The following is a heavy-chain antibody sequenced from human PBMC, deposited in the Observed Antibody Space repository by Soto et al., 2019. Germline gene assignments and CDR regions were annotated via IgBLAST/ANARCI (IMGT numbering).Heavy chain of an antibody. J-gene: IGHJ4*02. CDR2: INKDGSEK. CDR3: ATRPCEVNYYGVFDY. Sequence: AGGSLRLSCEASGYTFTTCWMTWLRQAPGKGREWVANINKDGSEKFYVDSVKGRFTISRDNAKNSLFLQMNSLRAEDTAVYYCATRPCEVNYYGVFDYWGQGALVTVSS. V-gene: IGHV3-7*03. D-gene: IGHD3-22*01. CDR1: GYTFTTCW.